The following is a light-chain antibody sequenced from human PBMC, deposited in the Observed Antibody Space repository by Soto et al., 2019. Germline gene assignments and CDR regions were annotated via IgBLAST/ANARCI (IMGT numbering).Light chain of an antibody. CDR2: DST. CDR3: QQRNVWPPIT. Sequence: VLTQSPPTLSLSPGERATPSGRASQSILTSLAWYQQKSGKPPRLVIYDSTLRASGVPDRFGGSRSGTEFTLPINSLEPEDFAVYYCQQRNVWPPITFGQGTRLEIK. CDR1: QSILTS. J-gene: IGKJ5*01. V-gene: IGKV3-11*01.